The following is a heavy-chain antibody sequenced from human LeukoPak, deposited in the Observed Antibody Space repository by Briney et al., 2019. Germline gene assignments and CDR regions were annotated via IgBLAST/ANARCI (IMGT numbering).Heavy chain of an antibody. D-gene: IGHD3-22*01. CDR2: INPNSGGT. V-gene: IGHV1-2*02. CDR1: GYTFTGYY. Sequence: GASVKVSCKASGYTFTGYYMHWVRQAPGQGLEWMGWINPNSGGTNYAQKFQGRVTMTRDTSISTAYMELSRLRSDDTAVYYCARDLESTMIVVVSPYFDYWGQGTLVTVSS. CDR3: ARDLESTMIVVVSPYFDY. J-gene: IGHJ4*02.